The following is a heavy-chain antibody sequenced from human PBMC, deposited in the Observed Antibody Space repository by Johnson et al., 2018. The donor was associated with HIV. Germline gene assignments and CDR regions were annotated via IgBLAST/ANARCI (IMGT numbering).Heavy chain of an antibody. V-gene: IGHV3-23*04. D-gene: IGHD6-13*01. CDR3: AKDAAAAALRAFDN. CDR2: ISGRGDMT. Sequence: VQLVESGGGLVQPGGSLGLSCATSGFTFNKYAMTWVRQAPGKGLEWVSVISGRGDMTHYAESVKGRVTISRDSSKNKLFLQMNSLRAEDTAVYYCAKDAAAAALRAFDNWGQGTMVTVSS. CDR1: GFTFNKYA. J-gene: IGHJ3*02.